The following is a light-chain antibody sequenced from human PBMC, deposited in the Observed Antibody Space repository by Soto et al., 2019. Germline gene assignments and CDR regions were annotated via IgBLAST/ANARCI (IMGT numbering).Light chain of an antibody. CDR1: SSDVGGYNY. V-gene: IGLV2-14*01. CDR3: SSYTSSSTPV. CDR2: EVS. Sequence: SALTQPASVSGSPGQSITISCTGTSSDVGGYNYVSWYQQHPGKAPKLMIYEVSNRPSGVSNRFSGPKSGNTASLTISGLQAEDEADYYCSSYTSSSTPVFGGGTKVTVL. J-gene: IGLJ3*02.